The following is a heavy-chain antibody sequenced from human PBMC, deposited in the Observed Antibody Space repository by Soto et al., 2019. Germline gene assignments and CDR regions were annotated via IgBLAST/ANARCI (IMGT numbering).Heavy chain of an antibody. CDR1: GFTFSSYG. CDR3: AKDFGYPGGYCSGGSCYSPYFDY. D-gene: IGHD2-15*01. V-gene: IGHV3-30*18. J-gene: IGHJ4*02. CDR2: ISYDGSNK. Sequence: GGSLRLSCAASGFTFSSYGMHWVRQAPGKGLEWVAVISYDGSNKYYADSVKGRFTISRDNSKNTLYLQMNSLRAEDTAVYYCAKDFGYPGGYCSGGSCYSPYFDYWGQGTLVTVSS.